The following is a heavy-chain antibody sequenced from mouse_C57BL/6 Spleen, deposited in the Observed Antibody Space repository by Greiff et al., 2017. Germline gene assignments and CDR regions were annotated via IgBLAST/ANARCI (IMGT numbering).Heavy chain of an antibody. CDR2: IYPGEGDT. J-gene: IGHJ2*01. D-gene: IGHD4-1*01. CDR3: ARRWDGY. CDR1: GFAFSSYW. V-gene: IGHV1-80*01. Sequence: VNLVESGAELVKPGASVKISCKASGFAFSSYWLNWVEQRPGKGLEWSGQIYPGEGDTNYNGQLNGKATLTANKSSSTAYMQLSSLPSEDSAGYLCARRWDGYWGQGTTLTVSS.